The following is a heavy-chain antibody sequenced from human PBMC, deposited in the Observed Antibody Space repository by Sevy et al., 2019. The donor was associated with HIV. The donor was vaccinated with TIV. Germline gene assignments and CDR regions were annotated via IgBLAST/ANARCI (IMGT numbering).Heavy chain of an antibody. J-gene: IGHJ6*02. V-gene: IGHV6-1*01. CDR1: GDSVSSNSAA. CDR2: TYYRSKWFN. D-gene: IGHD6-19*01. Sequence: SQTISLTCAISGDSVSSNSAAWNWIRQSPSRGLEWLGRTYYRSKWFNDYAVSVKSRITINPDTSKNQFSLQLNSVTPEDTAVYYCARDVQSLDRSGWVVYYYDYGMDVWGQGTTVTVSS. CDR3: ARDVQSLDRSGWVVYYYDYGMDV.